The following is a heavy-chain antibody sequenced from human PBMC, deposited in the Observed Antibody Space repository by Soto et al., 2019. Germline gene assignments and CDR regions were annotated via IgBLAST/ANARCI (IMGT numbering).Heavy chain of an antibody. CDR2: IYPGDSDT. D-gene: IGHD4-17*01. Sequence: GESLKISCKGSGYSFTSYWIGWVRQMPGKGLEWMGIIYPGDSDTRYSPSFQGQVTISADKSISTAYLQWSSLKASDTAMYYCARAYGDYVGPDYYYYMDVWGKGTTVTVSS. J-gene: IGHJ6*03. CDR3: ARAYGDYVGPDYYYYMDV. V-gene: IGHV5-51*01. CDR1: GYSFTSYW.